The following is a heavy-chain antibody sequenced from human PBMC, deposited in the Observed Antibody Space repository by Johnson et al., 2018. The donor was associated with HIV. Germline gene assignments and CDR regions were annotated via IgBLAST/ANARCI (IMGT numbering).Heavy chain of an antibody. Sequence: QVQLVESGGGVVQPGRSLRLSCAASGFNFSNYGMYWVRQAQGKGLEWVAVIWYDGSNKYYVDSVKGRFTISRDNAKNSLYLQMNSLRAEDTAVYYCARVGAEDAFDIWGQGTMVTVSS. CDR2: IWYDGSNK. J-gene: IGHJ3*02. V-gene: IGHV3-33*01. CDR1: GFNFSNYG. CDR3: ARVGAEDAFDI. D-gene: IGHD1-26*01.